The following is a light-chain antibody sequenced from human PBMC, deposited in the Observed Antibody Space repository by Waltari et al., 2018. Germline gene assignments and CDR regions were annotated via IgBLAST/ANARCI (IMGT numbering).Light chain of an antibody. V-gene: IGLV3-1*01. CDR1: NLGAKY. Sequence: SYELTQPPSVSVSPGQTASITCSGHNLGAKYACWYQQKPGQSPVLVIYQGDTRPSGIPERFSGSNSGNTATLTISGAQAMDEADYYCQAWDSSNVIFGGGTKLTVL. CDR3: QAWDSSNVI. CDR2: QGD. J-gene: IGLJ2*01.